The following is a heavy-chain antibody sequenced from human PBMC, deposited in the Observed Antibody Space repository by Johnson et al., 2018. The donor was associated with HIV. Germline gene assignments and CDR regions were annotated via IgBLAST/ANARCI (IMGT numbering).Heavy chain of an antibody. V-gene: IGHV3-30*02. CDR1: GFTFSSYG. CDR3: AKERTAMVTPFDA. J-gene: IGHJ3*01. D-gene: IGHD5-18*01. CDR2: IRYDGSNK. Sequence: QVQLVESGGGLVLPGGSLRLSCAASGFTFSSYGMHWVRQAPGKGLEWVAFIRYDGSNKYYAASVKGRFTVSRDNSENTLFLQMNSLRDEDTAVYYCAKERTAMVTPFDAWGQGTRVTVSS.